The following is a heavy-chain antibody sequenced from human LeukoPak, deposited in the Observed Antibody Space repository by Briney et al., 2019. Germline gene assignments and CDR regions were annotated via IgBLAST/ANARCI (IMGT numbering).Heavy chain of an antibody. CDR1: GGSISSSSYY. Sequence: SETLSLTCTVSGGSISSSSYYWGWIRQPPGKGLEWIGSIYYSGSTYYNPSLKSRVTISVDTSKNQFSLKLSSVTAADTAVYYCARDWRWELPYFVDYGMDVWGQGTTVTVSS. CDR3: ARDWRWELPYFVDYGMDV. V-gene: IGHV4-39*07. D-gene: IGHD1-26*01. J-gene: IGHJ6*02. CDR2: IYYSGST.